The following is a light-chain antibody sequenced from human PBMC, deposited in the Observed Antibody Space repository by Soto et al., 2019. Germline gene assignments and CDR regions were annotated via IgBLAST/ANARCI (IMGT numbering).Light chain of an antibody. J-gene: IGKJ1*01. V-gene: IGKV1-6*01. CDR3: LHDHAYPHT. CDR2: AAS. Sequence: AIQMTQSPPSLCASVGDRVTISCRASQGVGDDLAWYQQRPGKAPQVLIYAASTLQTGVPSRFSGSGSGTFFTLTSPSLQPDDSATYYWLHDHAYPHTFGQGTKVEIK. CDR1: QGVGDD.